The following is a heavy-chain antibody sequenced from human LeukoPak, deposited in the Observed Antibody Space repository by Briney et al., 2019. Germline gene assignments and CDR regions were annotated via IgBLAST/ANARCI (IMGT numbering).Heavy chain of an antibody. CDR1: GGSFSGYY. V-gene: IGHV4-34*01. J-gene: IGHJ6*03. CDR2: INHSGST. Sequence: PSETLSLTCAVYGGSFSGYYWSWIRQPPGKGLEWIGEINHSGSTNYNPSLKSRVNISVDTSKNQFSLKLSSVTAADTAVYYCARGRITMVRGYYYYYYYMDVWGKGTTVTVSS. CDR3: ARGRITMVRGYYYYYYYMDV. D-gene: IGHD3-10*01.